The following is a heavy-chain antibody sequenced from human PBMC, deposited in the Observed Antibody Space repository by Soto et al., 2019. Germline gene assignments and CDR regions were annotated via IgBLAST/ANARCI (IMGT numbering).Heavy chain of an antibody. V-gene: IGHV3-23*01. D-gene: IGHD3-22*01. Sequence: SLRVSCAASGFTFSSYAMSWVRQSPGKGLEWVSAISGSGGSTYYADSVKGRFTISRDNSKNTLYLQMNSLRAEDTAVYYCAKVVLYYYDSSGFDYWGQGTLVTVSS. CDR2: ISGSGGST. CDR1: GFTFSSYA. CDR3: AKVVLYYYDSSGFDY. J-gene: IGHJ4*02.